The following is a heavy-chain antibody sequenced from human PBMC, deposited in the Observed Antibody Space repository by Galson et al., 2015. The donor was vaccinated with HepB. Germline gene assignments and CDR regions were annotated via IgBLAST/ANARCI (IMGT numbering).Heavy chain of an antibody. CDR1: GYTFTGYY. Sequence: SVKVSCKASGYTFTGYYMHWVRQAPGQGLEWMGWINPNSGGTSYAQKFQGRVTMTRDTSISTAYMELSRLRSDDTAVYYCARDYYDSSGYYRGRTFDYWGQGTLVTVSS. J-gene: IGHJ4*02. D-gene: IGHD3-22*01. CDR2: INPNSGGT. CDR3: ARDYYDSSGYYRGRTFDY. V-gene: IGHV1-2*02.